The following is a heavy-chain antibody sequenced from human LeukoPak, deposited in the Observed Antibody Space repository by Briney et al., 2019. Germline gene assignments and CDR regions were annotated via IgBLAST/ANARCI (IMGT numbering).Heavy chain of an antibody. CDR3: ARQQAVAGPGIDY. Sequence: RGESLKISCEASGYSFTSYWIGWVRQMPGKGLEWMGIIFPAGSGTRYSPSFQGQVTISADKSINTAYLRWSSLKASDTAIYYCARQQAVAGPGIDYWGQGTVVTVSS. V-gene: IGHV5-51*01. CDR1: GYSFTSYW. J-gene: IGHJ4*02. D-gene: IGHD6-19*01. CDR2: IFPAGSGT.